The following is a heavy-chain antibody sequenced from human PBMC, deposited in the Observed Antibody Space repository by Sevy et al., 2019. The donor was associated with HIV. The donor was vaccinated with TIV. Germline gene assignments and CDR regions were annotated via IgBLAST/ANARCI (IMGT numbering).Heavy chain of an antibody. D-gene: IGHD3-22*01. CDR3: ATTKDYYDSSGSPFDY. V-gene: IGHV1-24*01. Sequence: ASVKVSCKVSGYTLSELSMHWVRLAPGKGLEWMGSFDPEDEETTYAQKFQGRVTMTEDTSTDTAYMEPSSLRSEDTAVYYCATTKDYYDSSGSPFDYWGQGTLVTVSS. J-gene: IGHJ4*02. CDR1: GYTLSELS. CDR2: FDPEDEET.